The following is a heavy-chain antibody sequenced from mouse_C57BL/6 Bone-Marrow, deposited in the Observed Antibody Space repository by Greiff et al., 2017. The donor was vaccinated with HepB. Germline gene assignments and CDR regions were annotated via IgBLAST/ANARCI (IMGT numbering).Heavy chain of an antibody. CDR1: GYTFTSYW. CDR2: INPRNGCT. D-gene: IGHD2-3*01. J-gene: IGHJ4*01. CDR3: ARGWLPYSIDY. V-gene: IGHV1-53*01. Sequence: VQLQQPGTELVKPGASVKLSCKASGYTFTSYWIHWVKQRPGKGLEWIGNINPRNGCTDYSEKFKSKATLTVDKSSSTAYMQLSSLSSEESAAYYSARGWLPYSIDYWGQGTSVTGSA.